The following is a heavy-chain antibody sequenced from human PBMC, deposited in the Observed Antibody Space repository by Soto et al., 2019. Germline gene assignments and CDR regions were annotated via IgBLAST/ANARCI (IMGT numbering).Heavy chain of an antibody. V-gene: IGHV3-23*01. CDR2: ISGSGGST. Sequence: PGGSLRLSCAASGFTFSSYAMSWVRQAPGKGLEWVSAISGSGGSTYYADSVKGRFTISRDNSKNTLYLQMNSLRAEDTAVYYCARDADYYDSSGYYPKYYFDYWGQGTLVTV. CDR1: GFTFSSYA. D-gene: IGHD3-22*01. J-gene: IGHJ4*02. CDR3: ARDADYYDSSGYYPKYYFDY.